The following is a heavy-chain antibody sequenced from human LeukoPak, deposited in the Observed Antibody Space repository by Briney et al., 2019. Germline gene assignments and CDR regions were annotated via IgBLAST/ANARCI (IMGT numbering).Heavy chain of an antibody. CDR3: ARSSGYYYVPGY. Sequence: GGSLRLSCAASGFTFSSYWMSWVRQAPGKGLEWVANIKQDGGETFYVDSVKDRFTISRDNAKNSLYLQMNSLRAEDTAVYYCARSSGYYYVPGYWGQGTLVTVSS. D-gene: IGHD3-22*01. V-gene: IGHV3-7*01. CDR2: IKQDGGET. CDR1: GFTFSSYW. J-gene: IGHJ4*02.